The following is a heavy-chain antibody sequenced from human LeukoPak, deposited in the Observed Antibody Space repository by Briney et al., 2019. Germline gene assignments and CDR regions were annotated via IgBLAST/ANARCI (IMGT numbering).Heavy chain of an antibody. CDR1: GFTFSSYW. J-gene: IGHJ4*02. Sequence: GGSLRLSCAASGFTFSSYWMTWVRQVPGKGLEWVANIKQDGSEKYYVDSVKGRFTISRDNAKNSLYLQMNSLRAEDTAVYYCARDPPLAVVGATGDYWGQGTLVTVSS. V-gene: IGHV3-7*03. CDR2: IKQDGSEK. CDR3: ARDPPLAVVGATGDY. D-gene: IGHD1-26*01.